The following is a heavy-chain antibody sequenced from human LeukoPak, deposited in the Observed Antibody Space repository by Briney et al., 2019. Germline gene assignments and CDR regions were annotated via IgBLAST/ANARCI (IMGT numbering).Heavy chain of an antibody. Sequence: PGGSLRLSCEASGFIFSTFGMHWVRQAPGKGLEWVAFIRNNADTKNYADFVKGRLNISRDNSKNTLYLQINSLRAEDTAVYYCGKQGGFSCSGGSCYDRRLNWFDPWGQGTLVTVSS. D-gene: IGHD2-15*01. CDR2: IRNNADTK. CDR1: GFIFSTFG. V-gene: IGHV3-30*02. CDR3: GKQGGFSCSGGSCYDRRLNWFDP. J-gene: IGHJ5*02.